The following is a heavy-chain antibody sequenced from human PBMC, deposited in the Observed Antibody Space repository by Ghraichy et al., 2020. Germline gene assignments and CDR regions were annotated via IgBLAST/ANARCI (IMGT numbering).Heavy chain of an antibody. V-gene: IGHV3-9*01. CDR3: AKDRREGYNSDWYYFDY. J-gene: IGHJ4*02. D-gene: IGHD6-19*01. CDR2: ISWNSGSI. CDR1: GFTFDDYA. Sequence: GGSLRLSCAASGFTFDDYAIHWVRQAPGKGLEWVSGISWNSGSIGYADSVKGRFTVSRDNAKNSLYLQMNSLRAEDTALYYCAKDRREGYNSDWYYFDYWGQGTLVTVSS.